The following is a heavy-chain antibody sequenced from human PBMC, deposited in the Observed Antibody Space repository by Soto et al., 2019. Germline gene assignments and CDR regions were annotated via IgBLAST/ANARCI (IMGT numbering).Heavy chain of an antibody. CDR3: ARDLITRPLDY. V-gene: IGHV4-59*01. D-gene: IGHD1-20*01. CDR2: IHDSGIT. J-gene: IGHJ4*02. CDR1: GGPISSYH. Sequence: PSETLSLTCSVSGGPISSYHWSWIRQPPGKGLEWIGYIHDSGITNYNPSLKSRVTISVDTSKNQFSLGLSSVTAADTAVYYCARDLITRPLDYWGQGTLVTVSS.